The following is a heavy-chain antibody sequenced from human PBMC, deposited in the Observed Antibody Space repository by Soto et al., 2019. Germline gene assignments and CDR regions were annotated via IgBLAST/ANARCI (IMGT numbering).Heavy chain of an antibody. CDR3: ARRGWAAAGPNWYFDL. CDR1: DGSISSSSYY. D-gene: IGHD6-13*01. V-gene: IGHV4-39*01. J-gene: IGHJ2*01. Sequence: QLQLQESGPGLVKPSETLSLTCTVSDGSISSSSYYWGWFRQPPGKGLEWIGSIYYSGSTYYNPSLKSRVTISVHTSKNQFSLKLSSVTAADTAVYYCARRGWAAAGPNWYFDLWGRGTLVTVSS. CDR2: IYYSGST.